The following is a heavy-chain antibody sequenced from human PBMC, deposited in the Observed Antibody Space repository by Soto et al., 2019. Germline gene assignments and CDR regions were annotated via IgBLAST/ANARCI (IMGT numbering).Heavy chain of an antibody. V-gene: IGHV3-30*03. Sequence: QVQLVESGGGVVQPGRSLRLSCAASGFTFSSYGMHWVRQAPGKGLEWVAVISYDGSNKYYADSVKGRFTISRDNSKNTLYMQMNSMRAEETAVYYCNSMAVAGKNWFEPWGQGTLVTVYS. CDR2: ISYDGSNK. CDR1: GFTFSSYG. D-gene: IGHD6-19*01. CDR3: NSMAVAGKNWFEP. J-gene: IGHJ5*02.